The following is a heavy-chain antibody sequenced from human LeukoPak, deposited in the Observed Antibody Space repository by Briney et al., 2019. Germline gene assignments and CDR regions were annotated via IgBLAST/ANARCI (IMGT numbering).Heavy chain of an antibody. CDR1: GYTFTGYY. D-gene: IGHD6-13*01. Sequence: ASVKVSCKASGYTFTGYYMHWVRRAPGQGLEWMGWINPNSGGTNYAQKFQGRVTMTRDTSISTAYMELSRLRSDDTAVYYCARRYSSSWYWVFDYWGQGTLVTVSS. V-gene: IGHV1-2*02. CDR3: ARRYSSSWYWVFDY. CDR2: INPNSGGT. J-gene: IGHJ4*02.